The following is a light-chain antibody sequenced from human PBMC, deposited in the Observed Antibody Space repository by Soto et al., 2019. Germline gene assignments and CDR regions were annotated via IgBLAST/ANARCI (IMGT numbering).Light chain of an antibody. V-gene: IGKV1-9*01. CDR1: QGISSY. Sequence: DIQLTQSPSFLSASVGDRVTITCRASQGISSYLAWYQQIPGKAPNLLIYAASTLQSGVPSRFSGSGSGTEFTLTISSLQPEDFAPYYCHQLNSYPPTFGQGTRLEMK. CDR2: AAS. CDR3: HQLNSYPPT. J-gene: IGKJ5*01.